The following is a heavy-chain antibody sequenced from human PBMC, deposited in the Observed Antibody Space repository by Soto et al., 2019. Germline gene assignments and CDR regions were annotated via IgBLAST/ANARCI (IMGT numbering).Heavy chain of an antibody. V-gene: IGHV1-2*04. CDR3: ARGLSCGEGCYYYYGMDV. CDR2: INPNSGGT. D-gene: IGHD2-21*01. Sequence: ASVKVSCKASGYTFTGYYMHWVRQAPGQGLEWMGWINPNSGGTNYAQKFQGWVTMTRDTSISTAYMELSRLRSDDTAVYYCARGLSCGEGCYYYYGMDVWGQGTTVTVSS. J-gene: IGHJ6*02. CDR1: GYTFTGYY.